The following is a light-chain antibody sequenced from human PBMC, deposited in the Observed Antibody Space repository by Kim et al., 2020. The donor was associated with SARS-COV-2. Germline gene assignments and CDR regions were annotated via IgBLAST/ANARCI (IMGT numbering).Light chain of an antibody. J-gene: IGKJ2*01. CDR3: FQSLQVPRT. CDR1: QSLLYSNGYNY. Sequence: DIWMIQSPPSLPVTPGEPASISCRSSQSLLYSNGYNYLDWYLQKPGQSPQLLIYLGSNRASGVPDRFSGSGSGTDFTLKISRVEAEDVGVYYCFQSLQVPRTFGQGTKLEI. V-gene: IGKV2-28*01. CDR2: LGS.